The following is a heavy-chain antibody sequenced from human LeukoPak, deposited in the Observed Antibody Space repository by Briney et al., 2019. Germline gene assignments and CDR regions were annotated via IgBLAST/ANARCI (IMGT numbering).Heavy chain of an antibody. CDR3: TRHGSYSHGF. Sequence: SGTLSLTCAVSGGSISSGGYWSWVRQPPGKGLEWIGQIYISGSTNYNPSLDSRVTMSLDKSRNQLSLRLKSMTAADTAVYYCTRHGSYSHGFWGQGALSPSPQ. J-gene: IGHJ4*02. CDR2: IYISGST. V-gene: IGHV4-4*02. CDR1: GGSISSGGY. D-gene: IGHD3-10*01.